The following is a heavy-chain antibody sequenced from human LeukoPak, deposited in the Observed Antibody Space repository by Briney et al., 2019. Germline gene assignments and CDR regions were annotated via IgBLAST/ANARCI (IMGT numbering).Heavy chain of an antibody. Sequence: GRSLRLFCAASGFTFSSYAMHWVRQAPGKGLVWVAVISYDGSNKYYADSVKGRFTISRDNSKNTLYLQMNSLRAEDTAVYYCARAPDSSGWSIDYWGQGTLVTVSS. CDR3: ARAPDSSGWSIDY. D-gene: IGHD6-19*01. J-gene: IGHJ4*02. CDR1: GFTFSSYA. V-gene: IGHV3-30*04. CDR2: ISYDGSNK.